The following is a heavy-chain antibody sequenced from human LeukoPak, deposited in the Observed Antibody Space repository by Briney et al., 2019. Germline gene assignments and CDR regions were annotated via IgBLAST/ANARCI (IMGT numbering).Heavy chain of an antibody. CDR2: IYYSGST. CDR1: GGSISSYY. J-gene: IGHJ4*02. V-gene: IGHV4-59*01. D-gene: IGHD1-26*01. Sequence: SETLSLTCTVSGGSISSYYWSWIRQPPGKGLEWIGYIYYSGSTNYNPSLKSRVTISVDTSKNQFSLKLSSVTAADTAVYYCARDRGTYFDCWGQGTLVTVSS. CDR3: ARDRGTYFDC.